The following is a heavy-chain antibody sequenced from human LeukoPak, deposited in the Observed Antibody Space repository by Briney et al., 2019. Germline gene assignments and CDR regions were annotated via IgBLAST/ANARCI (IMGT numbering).Heavy chain of an antibody. Sequence: PGGSLRLSCVASGFTFSNYWMHWVRQVPGKGLVWVSRINLDGSTTTYADSVKGRFTISGDNAKNTLYLLMNSLRAEDTALYYCARDKTVSALRRDYMDVWGKGTMVTVSS. CDR1: GFTFSNYW. D-gene: IGHD4-17*01. CDR2: INLDGSTT. CDR3: ARDKTVSALRRDYMDV. J-gene: IGHJ6*03. V-gene: IGHV3-74*01.